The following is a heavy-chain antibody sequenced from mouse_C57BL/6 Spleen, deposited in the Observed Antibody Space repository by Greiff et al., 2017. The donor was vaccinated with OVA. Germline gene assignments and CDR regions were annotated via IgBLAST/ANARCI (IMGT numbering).Heavy chain of an antibody. CDR3: ASPSIVTTGYYAMDY. V-gene: IGHV1-64*01. CDR1: GYTFTSYW. Sequence: QVQLQQPGAELVKPGASVKLSCKASGYTFTSYWMHWVKQRPGQGLEWIGMIHPNSGSTNYNEKFKSKATLTVDKSSSTAYMQHSNLTTEDSAVYDCASPSIVTTGYYAMDYWGQGTSVTVSS. D-gene: IGHD2-5*01. CDR2: IHPNSGST. J-gene: IGHJ4*01.